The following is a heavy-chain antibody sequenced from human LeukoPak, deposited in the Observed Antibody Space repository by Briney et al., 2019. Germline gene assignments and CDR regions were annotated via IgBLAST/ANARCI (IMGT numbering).Heavy chain of an antibody. J-gene: IGHJ3*02. CDR3: ARDVYYGSGSYSNDAFDI. CDR2: INSDGSST. V-gene: IGHV3-74*01. CDR1: GFTFSSYW. D-gene: IGHD3-10*01. Sequence: GGSLRLSCAASGFTFSSYWMHCVRQAPGKGLVWVSRINSDGSSTSYADSVKGRFAISRDNAKNTLYLQMNSLRAEDMAVYYCARDVYYGSGSYSNDAFDIWGQGTMVTVSS.